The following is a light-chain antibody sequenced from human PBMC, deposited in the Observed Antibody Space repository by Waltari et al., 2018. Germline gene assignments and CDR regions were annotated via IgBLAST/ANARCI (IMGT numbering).Light chain of an antibody. J-gene: IGKJ3*01. V-gene: IGKV3-11*01. CDR3: QQKFT. CDR2: DAS. CDR1: QSVTSY. Sequence: EIVLTQSPATLSLSPGESAPLSCRASQSVTSYLGWYQQKPGQPPRLLIYDASNKATGIPARFSGSGSGTDFTLTISSLEPEDFAVYYCQQKFTFGPGTKVDIK.